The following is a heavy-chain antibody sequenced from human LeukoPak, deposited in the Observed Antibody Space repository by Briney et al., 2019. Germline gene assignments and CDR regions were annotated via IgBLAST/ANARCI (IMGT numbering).Heavy chain of an antibody. D-gene: IGHD2-2*01. CDR2: ISSSGSTI. CDR3: ARAPLGRVVPAAMFDY. Sequence: GGSLRLSCAASGFTFSDYYMSWIRQAPGKGLEWVSYISSSGSTIYYADSVKGRFTISRDNAKNSLYLQMNSLRAEDTAVYYCARAPLGRVVPAAMFDYWGQGTLVTVSS. J-gene: IGHJ4*02. CDR1: GFTFSDYY. V-gene: IGHV3-11*01.